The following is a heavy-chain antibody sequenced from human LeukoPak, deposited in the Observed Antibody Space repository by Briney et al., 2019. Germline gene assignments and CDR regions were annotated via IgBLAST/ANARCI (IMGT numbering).Heavy chain of an antibody. CDR2: LYYGGNS. CDR3: VIMAGY. V-gene: IGHV4-39*01. J-gene: IGHJ4*02. CDR1: GGSISSSNSY. D-gene: IGHD3-10*01. Sequence: KASETLSLTCTVSGGSISSSNSYRGWIRQPPGKGLEWIGSLYYGGNSYYNPSLKSRVTISADTPKNQFSLKLTSVTAADMAVYCCVIMAGYWGQRVLVTVSS.